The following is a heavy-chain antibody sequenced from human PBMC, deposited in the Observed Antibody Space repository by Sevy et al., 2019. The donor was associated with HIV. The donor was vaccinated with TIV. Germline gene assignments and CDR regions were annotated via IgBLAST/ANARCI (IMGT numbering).Heavy chain of an antibody. CDR3: ARDRVLGYNWNYVWFDP. CDR2: IYTSGST. CDR1: GGSISSYY. J-gene: IGHJ5*02. V-gene: IGHV4-4*07. Sequence: SETLSLTCTVSGGSISSYYWSWIRQPAGKGLEWIGRIYTSGSTNYNPSLKSRVTMSVDTSKNQFSLKLSSVTAADTAVYYCARDRVLGYNWNYVWFDPWGQGTLVTVSS. D-gene: IGHD1-7*01.